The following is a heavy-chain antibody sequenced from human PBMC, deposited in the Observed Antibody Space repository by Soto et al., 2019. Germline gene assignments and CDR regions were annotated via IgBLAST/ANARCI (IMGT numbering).Heavy chain of an antibody. CDR2: IIPISGTA. CDR3: ARSQGSSTSLEIYYYYYYGMDV. V-gene: IGHV1-69*01. CDR1: GGTFSSYA. D-gene: IGHD2-2*01. Sequence: QVQLVQSGAEVKKPGSSVKVSCKASGGTFSSYAISWVRQAPGQGLEWMGGIIPISGTANYAQKCKGRVTITADESTSTAYMELSSLRSEDTAVYYCARSQGSSTSLEIYYYYYYGMDVWGQGTTVTVSS. J-gene: IGHJ6*02.